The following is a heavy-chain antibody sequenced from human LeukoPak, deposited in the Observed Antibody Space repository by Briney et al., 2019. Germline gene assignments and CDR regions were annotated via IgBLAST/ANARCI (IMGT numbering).Heavy chain of an antibody. CDR1: GGSISSYY. CDR2: IYYRVST. D-gene: IGHD6-13*01. CDR3: AKGSSSRPREEQLVLSFVY. Sequence: WETLSLTCSVSGGSISSYYWSWIRQPPGKGLEWIGYIYYRVSTNYTPSLKRRVAISVDTSKHQCSLKLNSVTGADTAVYYCAKGSSSRPREEQLVLSFVYWGQGTLVTVSS. J-gene: IGHJ4*02. V-gene: IGHV4-59*08.